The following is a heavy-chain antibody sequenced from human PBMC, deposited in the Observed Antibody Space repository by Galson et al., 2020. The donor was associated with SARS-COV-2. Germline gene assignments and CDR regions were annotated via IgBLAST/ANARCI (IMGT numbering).Heavy chain of an antibody. Sequence: GGSLSLSCAASGFSFSDFAMHWVRQASGKGLEWVGRIRSKANSYATAYAASVKGRFTVSRDDSKNTAYLQMNSLKTEDTAVYYCTSLQIWGQGTMVTVSS. CDR2: IRSKANSYAT. CDR3: TSLQI. V-gene: IGHV3-73*01. CDR1: GFSFSDFA. J-gene: IGHJ3*02.